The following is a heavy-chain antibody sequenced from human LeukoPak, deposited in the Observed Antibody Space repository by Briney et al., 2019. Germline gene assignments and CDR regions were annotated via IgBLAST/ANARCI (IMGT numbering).Heavy chain of an antibody. J-gene: IGHJ4*02. D-gene: IGHD6-13*01. CDR3: AREKWSVDTVFRGIAAAGELDY. CDR2: ISGTGNSK. V-gene: IGHV3-23*01. Sequence: GGSLRLSCAASGFTFSSYAMSWVRQAPGKGLEWVSAISGTGNSKYYADSVKGRFTISRDNAKNSLYLQMNSLRAEDTAVYYCAREKWSVDTVFRGIAAAGELDYWGQGTLVTVSS. CDR1: GFTFSSYA.